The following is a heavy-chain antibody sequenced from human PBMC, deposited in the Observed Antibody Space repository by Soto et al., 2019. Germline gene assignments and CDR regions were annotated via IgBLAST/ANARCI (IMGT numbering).Heavy chain of an antibody. D-gene: IGHD4-17*01. CDR1: GGSFSGYY. V-gene: IGHV4-34*01. CDR2: INHSGST. CDR3: TRNGDWNFDH. J-gene: IGHJ4*02. Sequence: SETLSLTCAVYGGSFSGYYWSWVRQPPGKGLEWIGEINHSGSTGYNPSLKSRVTISVDRPKNQLSLKLSSVTAADTAVYYCTRNGDWNFDHWGQGTLVTVSS.